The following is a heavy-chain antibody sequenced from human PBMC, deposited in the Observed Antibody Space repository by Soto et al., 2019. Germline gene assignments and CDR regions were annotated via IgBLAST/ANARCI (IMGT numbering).Heavy chain of an antibody. V-gene: IGHV3-49*03. CDR3: TRGIYITMVRGVITKGHYGMDV. J-gene: IGHJ6*02. CDR2: IRSKAYGGTT. CDR1: GFTFGDYA. Sequence: PGGSLRLSCTASGFTFGDYAMSWFRQAPGKGLEWVGFIRSKAYGGTTEYAASVKGRFTISRDDSKSIAYLQMNSLKTEDTAVYYCTRGIYITMVRGVITKGHYGMDVWGQGTTVTVSS. D-gene: IGHD3-10*01.